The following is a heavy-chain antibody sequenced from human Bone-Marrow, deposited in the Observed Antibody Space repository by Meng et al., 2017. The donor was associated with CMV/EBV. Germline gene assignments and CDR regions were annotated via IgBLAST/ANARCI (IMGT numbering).Heavy chain of an antibody. V-gene: IGHV3-30*02. CDR1: GFTFSTYG. D-gene: IGHD2/OR15-2a*01. Sequence: GGSLRLSCAASGFTFSTYGMHWVRQAPGKGLEWVTFIWFDGSNKFYADSVKGRFTISRDNSKNTLYLQMNSLRAEDTAVYYRAKAGGRELLYYSYGMDLWGQGTTVTVSS. CDR2: IWFDGSNK. J-gene: IGHJ6*02. CDR3: AKAGGRELLYYSYGMDL.